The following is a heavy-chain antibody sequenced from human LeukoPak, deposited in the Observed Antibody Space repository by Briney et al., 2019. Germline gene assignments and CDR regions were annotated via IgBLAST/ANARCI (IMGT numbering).Heavy chain of an antibody. Sequence: SETLSLTCTVSGGSISSYYWSWIRQPPGKGLEWIGYIYYSGSTDYNPSLKSRVTISVDTSKNQFSLKLSSVTAADTAVYYCARDSDILTGNYYYGMDAWGQGTTVTVSS. J-gene: IGHJ6*02. V-gene: IGHV4-59*01. CDR1: GGSISSYY. CDR3: ARDSDILTGNYYYGMDA. D-gene: IGHD3-9*01. CDR2: IYYSGST.